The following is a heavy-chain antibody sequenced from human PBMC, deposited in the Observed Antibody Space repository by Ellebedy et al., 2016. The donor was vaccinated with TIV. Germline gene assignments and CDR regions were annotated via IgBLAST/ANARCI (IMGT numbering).Heavy chain of an antibody. CDR1: GGSISSYY. CDR2: IYYSGST. CDR3: ARQPFRGAASDY. D-gene: IGHD2-15*01. J-gene: IGHJ4*02. V-gene: IGHV4-59*08. Sequence: MPSETLSLTCTVSGGSISSYYWSRIRQPPGKGLEWIGYIYYSGSTNYNPSLKSRVTISVDTSKNQFSLKLSSVTAADTAVYYCARQPFRGAASDYWGQGTLVTVSS.